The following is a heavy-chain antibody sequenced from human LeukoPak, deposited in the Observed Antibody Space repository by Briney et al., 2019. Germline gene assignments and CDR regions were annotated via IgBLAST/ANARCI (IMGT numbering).Heavy chain of an antibody. V-gene: IGHV4-4*02. CDR1: GGSISSSNW. J-gene: IGHJ4*02. CDR2: IYHSGST. D-gene: IGHD1-26*01. CDR3: AREATHLSYSRNFDY. Sequence: SETLSLTCAVSGGSISSSNWWSWVRQPPGKGLEWIGEIYHSGSTNYNPSLKSRVTISVDKSKNQFSLKLSSVTAADTAVYYCAREATHLSYSRNFDYWGQGTLVTVSS.